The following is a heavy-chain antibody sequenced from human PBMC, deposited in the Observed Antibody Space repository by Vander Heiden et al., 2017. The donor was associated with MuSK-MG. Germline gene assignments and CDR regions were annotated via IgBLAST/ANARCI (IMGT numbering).Heavy chain of an antibody. V-gene: IGHV4-59*01. D-gene: IGHD5-12*01. J-gene: IGHJ4*02. CDR2: IYYSGST. Sequence: QVQLQESCPGLVKPSETLSLTCTVSGGSISSYYWSWIRQPPGEGLEWIGYIYYSGSTNYNPSHKRRVTISGDTSKNQVSLKLSSVTAADTAVYYCARAPSGYETDYRGQGTLVTVSS. CDR3: ARAPSGYETDY. CDR1: GGSISSYY.